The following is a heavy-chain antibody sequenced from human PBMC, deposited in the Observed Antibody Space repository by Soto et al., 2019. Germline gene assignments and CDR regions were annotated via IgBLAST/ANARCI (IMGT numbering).Heavy chain of an antibody. V-gene: IGHV3-11*01. CDR1: GFTFSAYY. Sequence: QVQLVESGGGLVKPGGSLRLSCAASGFTFSAYYMSWIRQAPGKGLEWVSYISSSGSTIYYADPVKGRFTISRDNAKNSLYLQMNSLRAEDTAVYYCAREKYPGYSSGWYTGGAKGWFDPWGQGTLVTVSS. D-gene: IGHD6-19*01. J-gene: IGHJ5*02. CDR3: AREKYPGYSSGWYTGGAKGWFDP. CDR2: ISSSGSTI.